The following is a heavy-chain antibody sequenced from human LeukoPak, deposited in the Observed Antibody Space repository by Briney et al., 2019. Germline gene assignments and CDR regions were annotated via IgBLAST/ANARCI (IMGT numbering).Heavy chain of an antibody. CDR3: ARVLPAAPNWFDP. D-gene: IGHD2-2*01. J-gene: IGHJ5*02. Sequence: SETLSLTCAVYGGPFSGYYWSWIRQPPGKGLEWIGEINHSGSTNYNPSLKSRVTISVDTSKNQFSLKLSSVTAADTAVYYCARVLPAAPNWFDPWGQGTLVTVSS. CDR1: GGPFSGYY. V-gene: IGHV4-34*01. CDR2: INHSGST.